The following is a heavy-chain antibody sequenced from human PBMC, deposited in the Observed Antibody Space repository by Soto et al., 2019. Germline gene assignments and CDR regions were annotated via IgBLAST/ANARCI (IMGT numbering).Heavy chain of an antibody. V-gene: IGHV3-21*01. CDR1: GFTFSSYS. J-gene: IGHJ4*02. D-gene: IGHD1-26*01. Sequence: GGSLRLSCAASGFTFSSYSMNWVRQAPGKGLEWVSSISSSSSYIYYADSVKGRFTISRDNAKNSLYLQMNSLRAEDTAVYYCARDDRYGWELLKAFDDWGQGTLVTVSS. CDR3: ARDDRYGWELLKAFDD. CDR2: ISSSSSYI.